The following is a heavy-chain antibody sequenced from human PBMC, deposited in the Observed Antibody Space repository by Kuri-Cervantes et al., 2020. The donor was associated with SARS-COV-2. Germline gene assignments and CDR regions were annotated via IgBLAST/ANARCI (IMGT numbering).Heavy chain of an antibody. D-gene: IGHD1-1*01. CDR3: ARESGTAGVDY. Sequence: GSLRLSCAVYGGSFSGYYWSWIRQPPGKGLEWIGEINHSGSTNYNPSLKSRVTISVDRSKNQFSLKLSSVTAADTAVYYCARESGTAGVDYWGQGTLVTVSS. V-gene: IGHV4-34*01. J-gene: IGHJ4*02. CDR1: GGSFSGYY. CDR2: INHSGST.